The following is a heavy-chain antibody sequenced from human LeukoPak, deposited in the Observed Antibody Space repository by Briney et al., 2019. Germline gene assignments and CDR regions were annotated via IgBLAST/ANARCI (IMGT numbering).Heavy chain of an antibody. CDR3: ARRYFDY. Sequence: SSSSYYWGWIRQPPGKGLEWVANIKQDGSEKYYADSVKGRFIISRDNAKNALYLQMSSLRAEDTAIYYCARRYFDYWGQGTLVTVSS. V-gene: IGHV3-7*03. J-gene: IGHJ4*02. CDR1: SSSSYY. CDR2: IKQDGSEK.